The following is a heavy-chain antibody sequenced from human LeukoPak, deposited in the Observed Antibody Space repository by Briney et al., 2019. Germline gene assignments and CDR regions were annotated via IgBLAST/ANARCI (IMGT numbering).Heavy chain of an antibody. Sequence: SETLSLTCAVYGGSFSGYYWSWTRQPPGKGLEWIGEINHSGSTNYNPSLKSRVTISVDTSKNQFSLKLSSVTAADTAVYYCARAYYYDSSGYYPFDYWGQGTLVTVSS. V-gene: IGHV4-34*01. CDR3: ARAYYYDSSGYYPFDY. D-gene: IGHD3-22*01. J-gene: IGHJ4*02. CDR1: GGSFSGYY. CDR2: INHSGST.